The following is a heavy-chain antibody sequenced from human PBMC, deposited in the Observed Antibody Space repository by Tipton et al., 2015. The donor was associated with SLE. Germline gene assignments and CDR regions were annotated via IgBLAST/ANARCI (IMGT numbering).Heavy chain of an antibody. V-gene: IGHV4-59*11. Sequence: GLVKSSETLSLTCTVSGGSISSHYWSWIRQSPGKGLEWIGYIYYSGSTNYNPSLKSRVTISVDTSKSQFSLKLRSVTAADTAVYYCARGRSWGCRSTRCHPLLDYWGQGTLVTVSS. D-gene: IGHD2-2*01. CDR1: GGSISSHY. CDR2: IYYSGST. CDR3: ARGRSWGCRSTRCHPLLDY. J-gene: IGHJ4*02.